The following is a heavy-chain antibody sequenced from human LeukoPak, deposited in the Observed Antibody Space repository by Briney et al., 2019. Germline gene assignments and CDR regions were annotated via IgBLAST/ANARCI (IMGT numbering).Heavy chain of an antibody. J-gene: IGHJ4*02. Sequence: PGGSLRLSCAASGFTFGPYSMSWVRQAPGKGLEWVSAISGSGGSTYYADSVKGRFTISRDNSKNTLYLKMNSLRAEDTAVYYCAKVSLITIFGVPLLPIDYWGQGTLVTVSS. CDR3: AKVSLITIFGVPLLPIDY. V-gene: IGHV3-23*01. CDR2: ISGSGGST. D-gene: IGHD3-3*01. CDR1: GFTFGPYS.